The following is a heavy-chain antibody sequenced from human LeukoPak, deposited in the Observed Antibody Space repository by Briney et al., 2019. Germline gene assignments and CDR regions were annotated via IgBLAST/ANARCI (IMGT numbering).Heavy chain of an antibody. CDR1: GFTFSSYA. CDR3: ARVMITFGVLDAFDI. J-gene: IGHJ3*02. D-gene: IGHD3-16*01. CDR2: IWYDGSNK. V-gene: IGHV3-33*08. Sequence: GGSLRLSCAASGFTFSSYAMSWVRQAPGKGLEWVAVIWYDGSNKYYADSVKGRFTISRDNSKNTLYLQMNSLRAEDTAVYYCARVMITFGVLDAFDIWGQGTMVTVSS.